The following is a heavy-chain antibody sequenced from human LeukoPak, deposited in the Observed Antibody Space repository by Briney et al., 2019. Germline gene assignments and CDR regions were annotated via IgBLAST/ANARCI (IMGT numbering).Heavy chain of an antibody. CDR3: AKDEAVITFGGVFVPVDGWFDP. V-gene: IGHV3-23*01. CDR1: GFTFSSYA. CDR2: ISGSGGST. D-gene: IGHD3-16*02. J-gene: IGHJ5*02. Sequence: GGSLRFSCAASGFTFSSYAMSWVRQAPGKGLEWVSAISGSGGSTYYADSVKGRLTISRDNSKNTLYLQMNSLRAEDTAVYYCAKDEAVITFGGVFVPVDGWFDPWGQGSLVTVSS.